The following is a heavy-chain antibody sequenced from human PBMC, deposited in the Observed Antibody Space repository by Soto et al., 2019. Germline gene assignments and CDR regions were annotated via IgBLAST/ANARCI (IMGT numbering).Heavy chain of an antibody. J-gene: IGHJ4*02. CDR1: GYTFTSYG. CDR3: ARASLDFWSGYYYFDY. D-gene: IGHD3-3*01. Sequence: ASVKVSCKASGYTFTSYGISWVRQAPGQGLEWMGWISAYNGNTNYAQKLQGRVTMTTDTSTSTACMELRSLRSDDTAVYYCARASLDFWSGYYYFDYWGQGTLVTVSS. CDR2: ISAYNGNT. V-gene: IGHV1-18*01.